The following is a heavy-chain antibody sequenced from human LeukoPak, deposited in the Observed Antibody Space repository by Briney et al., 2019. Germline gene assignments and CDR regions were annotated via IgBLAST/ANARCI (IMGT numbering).Heavy chain of an antibody. CDR3: ARVLRGEQLVPHDWFDP. V-gene: IGHV4-61*02. CDR1: GGSISSGSYY. D-gene: IGHD6-6*01. CDR2: IYTSGST. Sequence: PSQTLSLTCTVSGGSISSGSYYWSWIRQPAGKGLEWIGRIYTSGSTNYNPSLKSRVTISVDTSKNQFSLKLSSVTAADTAVYYCARVLRGEQLVPHDWFDPWGQGTLVTVSS. J-gene: IGHJ5*02.